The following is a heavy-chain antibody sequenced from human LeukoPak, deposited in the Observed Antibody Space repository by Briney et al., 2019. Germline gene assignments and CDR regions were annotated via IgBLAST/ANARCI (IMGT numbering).Heavy chain of an antibody. CDR1: GIPFTTSD. V-gene: IGHV3-30*02. CDR2: IRNDGSNT. Sequence: PGGSLRLSCAASGIPFTTSDMHWVRQAPGKGLEWVAFIRNDGSNTYYADSVKGRFTISRDNAKNSLYLQMNSLRAEDTAVYYCAELGITMIGGVWGKGTTVTISS. D-gene: IGHD3-10*02. J-gene: IGHJ6*04. CDR3: AELGITMIGGV.